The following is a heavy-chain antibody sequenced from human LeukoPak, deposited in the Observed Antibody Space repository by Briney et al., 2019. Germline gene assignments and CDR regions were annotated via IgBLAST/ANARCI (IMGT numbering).Heavy chain of an antibody. D-gene: IGHD6-19*01. CDR3: ARRLLGGSGSYYFDY. CDR2: ISNDGSST. Sequence: GSLRLSCAASGFTLGSHWMPWVRQAPGKGLVWVSRISNDGSSTHYADSVKGRFTISRDNAKNTLYLQMNSLRAEDTAVYYCARRLLGGSGSYYFDYWGQGTLVTVSS. J-gene: IGHJ4*02. CDR1: GFTLGSHW. V-gene: IGHV3-74*01.